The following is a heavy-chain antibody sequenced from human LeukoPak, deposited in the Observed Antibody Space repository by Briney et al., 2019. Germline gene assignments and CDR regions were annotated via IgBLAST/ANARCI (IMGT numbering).Heavy chain of an antibody. CDR1: GYTFTGYY. CDR3: ARVGHTMVRGVIRY. V-gene: IGHV1-2*02. CDR2: VNPNSGGT. J-gene: IGHJ4*02. D-gene: IGHD3-10*01. Sequence: GASVKVSCKASGYTFTGYYMHWVRQAPGQGLEWMGWVNPNSGGTNYAQKFQGRVTMTRDTSISTAYMELSRLRSDDTAVYYCARVGHTMVRGVIRYWGQGTLVTVSS.